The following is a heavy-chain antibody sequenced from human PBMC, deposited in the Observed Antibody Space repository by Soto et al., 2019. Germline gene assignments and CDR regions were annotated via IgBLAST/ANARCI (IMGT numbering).Heavy chain of an antibody. V-gene: IGHV1-3*01. CDR3: ARGDVMTVSSHFDY. J-gene: IGHJ4*02. CDR2: INAGNGNT. CDR1: GYTFTNSA. Sequence: ASVKVSCKASGYTFTNSAMHCVRQAPGQGLEWMGWINAGNGNTKYSQRFQGRVTITRDTSASTAYMELSSLRSEDTAVYYCARGDVMTVSSHFDYWGQGTLVTVSS. D-gene: IGHD2-21*02.